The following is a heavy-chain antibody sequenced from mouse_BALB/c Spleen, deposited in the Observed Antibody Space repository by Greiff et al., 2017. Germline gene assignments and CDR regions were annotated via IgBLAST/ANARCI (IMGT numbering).Heavy chain of an antibody. D-gene: IGHD2-1*01. Sequence: QVQLQQPGAELVKPGASVKLSCKASGYTFTSYYMYWVKQRPGQGLEWIGGINPSNGGTNFNEKFKSKATLTVDKSSSTAYMQLSSLTSEDSAVYYCTRSGYGNYVWFAYWGQGTLVTVSA. V-gene: IGHV1S81*02. J-gene: IGHJ3*01. CDR3: TRSGYGNYVWFAY. CDR1: GYTFTSYY. CDR2: INPSNGGT.